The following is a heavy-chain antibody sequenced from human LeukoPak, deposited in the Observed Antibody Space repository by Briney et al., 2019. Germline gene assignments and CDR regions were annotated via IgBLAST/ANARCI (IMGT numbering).Heavy chain of an antibody. V-gene: IGHV4-34*01. CDR2: INHSGST. CDR1: GGSFSGYY. CDR3: ARRDQYYYDSSGYYTDTFDY. D-gene: IGHD3-22*01. J-gene: IGHJ4*02. Sequence: SETLSLTCAVYGGSFSGYYWSWIRQPPGKGLEWIGEINHSGSTNYNPSLKSRVTMSVDTSKNQFSLKLSSVTAADTAVYYCARRDQYYYDSSGYYTDTFDYWGQGTLVTVSS.